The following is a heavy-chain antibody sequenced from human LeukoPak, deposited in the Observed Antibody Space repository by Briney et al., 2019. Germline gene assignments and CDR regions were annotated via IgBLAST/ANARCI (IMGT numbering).Heavy chain of an antibody. J-gene: IGHJ4*02. CDR2: IRYDGSNK. CDR1: GVTFSSYG. Sequence: GGSLRLSCAASGVTFSSYGMHWVRQAPGKGLEWVAFIRYDGSNKYYADSVKGRFTISRDNSKNTLYLQMNSLRAEDTAVYYCAKEESGYDSDYFDYWGQGTLVTVSS. V-gene: IGHV3-30*02. D-gene: IGHD5-12*01. CDR3: AKEESGYDSDYFDY.